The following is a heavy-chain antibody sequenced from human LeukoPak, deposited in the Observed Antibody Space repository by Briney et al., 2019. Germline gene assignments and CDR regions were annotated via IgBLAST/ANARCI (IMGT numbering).Heavy chain of an antibody. CDR3: TTTGTTTTRFVDY. V-gene: IGHV3-15*01. CDR1: GFTFSNAW. CDR2: IISKTDGRTT. Sequence: GGSLRLSCAASGFTFSNAWMSWVRQAPGKGLEWVGRIISKTDGRTTDYAAPVRGRFTISRDDSKNTLYLQMNGLKTEDTAVYYCTTTGTTTTRFVDYWGQGTLVTVSS. J-gene: IGHJ4*02. D-gene: IGHD1-1*01.